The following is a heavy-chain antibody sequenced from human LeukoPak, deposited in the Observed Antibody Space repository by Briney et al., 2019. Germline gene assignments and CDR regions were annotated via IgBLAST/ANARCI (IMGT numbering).Heavy chain of an antibody. V-gene: IGHV4-59*08. CDR3: ARWLTVVTAPGGYFDY. D-gene: IGHD2-21*02. Sequence: SETLSLTCTVSGGSISSYYWSWIRQPPGKGLEWIGSIYHSGSTYYNPSLKSRVTISVDTSKNQFSLKLSSATAADTAVYYCARWLTVVTAPGGYFDYWGQGTLVTVSS. CDR2: IYHSGST. CDR1: GGSISSYY. J-gene: IGHJ4*02.